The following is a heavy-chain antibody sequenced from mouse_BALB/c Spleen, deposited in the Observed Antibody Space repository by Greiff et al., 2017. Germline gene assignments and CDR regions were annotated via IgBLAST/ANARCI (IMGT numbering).Heavy chain of an antibody. J-gene: IGHJ1*01. CDR1: GYTFSSYT. CDR3: SRGGCYGGYFEG. D-gene: IGHD1-1*02. Sequence: VQLVESGAELARPGASVKMSCKASGYTFSSYTMHWVKQRPGQGLEWIGYLNPSSGYTNYNQKFKDKATLTADKSSSTAYMQLSSLTSEDSAVYYCSRGGCYGGYFEGWGAGTTVTVSS. CDR2: LNPSSGYT. V-gene: IGHV1-4*01.